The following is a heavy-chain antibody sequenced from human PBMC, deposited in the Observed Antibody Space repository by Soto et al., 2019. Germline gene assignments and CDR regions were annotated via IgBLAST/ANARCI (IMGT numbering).Heavy chain of an antibody. Sequence: SETLSLTCTVSGGSISSDDYYWSWIRQAPGRGLEWIGYIHSSGSIYYNPSLKSRATMSIDTAGNQFSLKVSPVTVADTAVYYCARDLDGLHDDTSGPFPRPGWGQGTLVTVS. D-gene: IGHD3-22*01. CDR1: GGSISSDDYY. CDR2: IHSSGSI. J-gene: IGHJ1*01. CDR3: ARDLDGLHDDTSGPFPRPG. V-gene: IGHV4-30-4*01.